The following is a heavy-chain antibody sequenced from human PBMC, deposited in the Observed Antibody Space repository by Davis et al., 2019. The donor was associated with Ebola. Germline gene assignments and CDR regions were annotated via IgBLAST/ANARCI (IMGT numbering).Heavy chain of an antibody. CDR1: GGSISSSNW. Sequence: SETLSLTCAVSGGSISSSNWWSWVRQPPGKGLEWIGEIYHSGSTNYNPSLKSRVTISVDKSKNQFSLKLSSVTAADTAVYYCARGGIQLWLMDYYYYGMDVWGQGTTVTVSS. D-gene: IGHD5-18*01. V-gene: IGHV4-4*02. CDR2: IYHSGST. J-gene: IGHJ6*02. CDR3: ARGGIQLWLMDYYYYGMDV.